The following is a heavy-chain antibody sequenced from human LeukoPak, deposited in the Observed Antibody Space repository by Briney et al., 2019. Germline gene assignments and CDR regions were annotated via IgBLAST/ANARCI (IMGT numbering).Heavy chain of an antibody. V-gene: IGHV3-23*01. D-gene: IGHD7-27*01. CDR3: AKDGGLWVSAHWGDS. CDR2: ITTGDGNT. CDR1: GFTFSSYT. Sequence: SGGSLRLPCTASGFTFSSYTMTWVRQAPGKGLKWVSTITTGDGNTYYADSVKGRFTVSRDDSKNTLYLQMNSLRAEDTAVYYCAKDGGLWVSAHWGDSWGRGTLVTVSS. J-gene: IGHJ4*02.